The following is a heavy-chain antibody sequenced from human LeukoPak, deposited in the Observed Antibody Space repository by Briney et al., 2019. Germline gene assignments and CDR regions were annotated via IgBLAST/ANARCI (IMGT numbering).Heavy chain of an antibody. V-gene: IGHV3-30*02. Sequence: GGSLRLSCAASGFTFSTSGMHWVRQAPGKGLEWVAFIQHDGSDIFYADSVKGRFTISRDNSKSTLYLQMNSLRAEDTAVYYCAKIPRGGYMDVWGKGTTVTVSS. CDR2: IQHDGSDI. D-gene: IGHD2-15*01. J-gene: IGHJ6*03. CDR3: AKIPRGGYMDV. CDR1: GFTFSTSG.